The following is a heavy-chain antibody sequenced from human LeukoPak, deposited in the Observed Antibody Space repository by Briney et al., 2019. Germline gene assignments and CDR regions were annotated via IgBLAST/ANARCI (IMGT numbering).Heavy chain of an antibody. D-gene: IGHD2-2*01. CDR3: ARGPSVVPAAMLDY. V-gene: IGHV4-59*12. J-gene: IGHJ4*02. CDR1: GGSISSYY. CDR2: IYYSGST. Sequence: SETLSLTCTVSGGSISSYYWSWIRQPPGKGLEWIGYIYYSGSTNYNPSLKSRVTISVGTSKNQFSLKLSSVTAADTAVYYCARGPSVVPAAMLDYWGQGTLVTVSS.